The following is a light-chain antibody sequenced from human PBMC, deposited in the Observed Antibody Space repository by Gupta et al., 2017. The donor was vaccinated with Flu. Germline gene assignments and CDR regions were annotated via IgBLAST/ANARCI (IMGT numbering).Light chain of an antibody. CDR1: QSISSY. CDR2: AAS. CDR3: QQSHSMPPT. Sequence: PSSLSASVGDRVTITCRASQSISSYLNWYQQKPGKAPNLLIYAASSLQSGVPSRFSGSGSGTDFTLTISSLQPEDFGSYYCQQSHSMPPTFGRGTKVEIK. J-gene: IGKJ1*01. V-gene: IGKV1-39*01.